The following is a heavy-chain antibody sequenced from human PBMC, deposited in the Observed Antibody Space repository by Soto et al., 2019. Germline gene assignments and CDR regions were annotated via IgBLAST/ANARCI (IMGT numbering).Heavy chain of an antibody. V-gene: IGHV3-30*02. Sequence: QVQLVESGGGVVQPGGSLRLSCAASGYSFTSHGMHWVRQAPGKGLEWVAVIRPDGSKTYYADAVKGRCTISRENSKNTVDLRTDSPRTEDTAVYYCAADLGKRCLRFGVDYWGQGTLVTVSS. D-gene: IGHD5-12*01. CDR1: GYSFTSHG. CDR2: IRPDGSKT. CDR3: AADLGKRCLRFGVDY. J-gene: IGHJ4*02.